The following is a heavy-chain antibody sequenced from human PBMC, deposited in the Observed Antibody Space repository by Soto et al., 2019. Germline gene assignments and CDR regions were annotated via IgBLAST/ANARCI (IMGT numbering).Heavy chain of an antibody. CDR3: AKDLGGPTMIVAHDAFDI. CDR1: GFTFSSYA. D-gene: IGHD3-22*01. Sequence: GGSLRLSCAASGFTFSSYAMSWVRQAPGKGLEWVSAISGSGGSTYYADSVKGRFTISRDNSKNTLYLQMNSLRAEDTAVYYCAKDLGGPTMIVAHDAFDIWGQGTMVTVSS. CDR2: ISGSGGST. J-gene: IGHJ3*02. V-gene: IGHV3-23*01.